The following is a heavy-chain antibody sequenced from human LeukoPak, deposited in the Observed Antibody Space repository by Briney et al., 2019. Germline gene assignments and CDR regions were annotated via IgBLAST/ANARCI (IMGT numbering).Heavy chain of an antibody. Sequence: SETLSLTCTVSGGSISGSSYYWGWIRQPPGKGLEWIGSIYYSGSTYYNPSLKSRVTISVDTSKNQFSLKLSSVTAADTAVYYCARRAVAGTFDYWGQGTLVTVSS. J-gene: IGHJ4*02. D-gene: IGHD6-19*01. CDR2: IYYSGST. V-gene: IGHV4-39*01. CDR3: ARRAVAGTFDY. CDR1: GGSISGSSYY.